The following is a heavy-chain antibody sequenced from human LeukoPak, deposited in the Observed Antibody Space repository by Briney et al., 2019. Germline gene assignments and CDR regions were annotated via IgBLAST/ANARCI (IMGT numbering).Heavy chain of an antibody. J-gene: IGHJ5*02. CDR1: GYTLTELS. CDR3: ATVSIKEEFDP. CDR2: FDPEDGET. Sequence: ASVTVSCTVSGYTLTELSMHWVRQAPGKGLEWMGGFDPEDGETIYAQKFQGRVTMTEDTSTDTAYMELSSLRSEDTAVYYCATVSIKEEFDPWGQGTLVTVSS. V-gene: IGHV1-24*01.